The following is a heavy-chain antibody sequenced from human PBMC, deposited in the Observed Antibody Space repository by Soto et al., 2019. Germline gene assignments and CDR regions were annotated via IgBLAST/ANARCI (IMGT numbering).Heavy chain of an antibody. CDR2: INHSGST. D-gene: IGHD7-27*01. V-gene: IGHV4-34*01. CDR1: GGSFSGYY. CDR3: ARWGLRTAQRGYY. Sequence: QVQLQQWGAGLLKPSETLSLTCAVYGGSFSGYYWSWIRQPPGKGLEWIGEINHSGSTNYNPSLRSRVTISVDTSKNQFSLKLSSVTAADTAVYYCARWGLRTAQRGYYWGQGTLVTVSS. J-gene: IGHJ4*02.